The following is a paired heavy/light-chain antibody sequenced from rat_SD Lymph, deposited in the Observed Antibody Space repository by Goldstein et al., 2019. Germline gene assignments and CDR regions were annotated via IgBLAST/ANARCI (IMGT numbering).Heavy chain of an antibody. J-gene: IGHJ2*01. CDR1: GFTFSNYG. CDR2: ISSSSSYI. CDR3: ARHVTTRGLDY. Sequence: EVQLVESGGGLVQPGRSLKLSCLASGFTFSNYGMNWIRQAPGKGLEWVASISSSSSYIYYADTVKGRFTISRDNAKNTLYLQMTSLRSEDTALYYCARHVTTRGLDYWGQGVMVTVSS. D-gene: IGHD1-4*01. V-gene: IGHV5-34*01.
Light chain of an antibody. CDR3: QQSWNDPRT. J-gene: IGKJ1*01. CDR1: ESVSTL. V-gene: IGKV3S9*01. Sequence: DTVLTQSPALAVSPGERVTISCRASESVSTLMHWYQQKPGQQPKLLIYLASHLESGVPARFSGSGSGTDFTLTIDPVEADDTATYYCQQSWNDPRTFGGGTKLELK. CDR2: LAS.